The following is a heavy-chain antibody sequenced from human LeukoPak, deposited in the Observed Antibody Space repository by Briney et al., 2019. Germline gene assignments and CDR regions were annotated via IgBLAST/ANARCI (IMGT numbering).Heavy chain of an antibody. CDR3: AVTVTQGNGDY. D-gene: IGHD4-17*01. Sequence: PGGSLRLSCAASGFTVSSNYMSWVRQAPGKGLEWVSAIYSGGSTYYADSVKGRFTISRDNSKNTLYLQMNSLRAEDTAVYYCAVTVTQGNGDYWGQGTLVTVSS. V-gene: IGHV3-53*01. CDR1: GFTVSSNY. CDR2: IYSGGST. J-gene: IGHJ4*02.